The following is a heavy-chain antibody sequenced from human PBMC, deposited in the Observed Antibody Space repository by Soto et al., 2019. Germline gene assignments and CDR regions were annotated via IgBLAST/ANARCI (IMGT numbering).Heavy chain of an antibody. D-gene: IGHD4-17*01. CDR2: ISGGGGAT. CDR3: AIIYGDYEVLSDY. J-gene: IGHJ4*02. CDR1: GFTFRNFP. Sequence: EVQLLESGGGLVQPGGSLRLSCAASGFTFRNFPMTWVRQAPGKGLEWVSSISGGGGATYYADSVKGRFTISRDNSKNTLFLQMNSLRAEDTAIYYCAIIYGDYEVLSDYWGQGTLVTVSS. V-gene: IGHV3-23*01.